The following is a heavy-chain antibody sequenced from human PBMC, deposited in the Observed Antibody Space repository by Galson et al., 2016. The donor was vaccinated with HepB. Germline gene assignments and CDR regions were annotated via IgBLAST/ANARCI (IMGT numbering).Heavy chain of an antibody. V-gene: IGHV1-69*15. D-gene: IGHD1-26*01. Sequence: SVKVSCKASGGTFSSDAINWVRQAPGQGLEWMGMIIPTFGTTTYAQKFQGRVTMIADESSTTAYLEVTSLRSEDTAIYYCVRGTSCGSAPDYWAKGTPVTVSS. J-gene: IGHJ4*02. CDR1: GGTFSSDA. CDR3: VRGTSCGSAPDY. CDR2: IIPTFGTT.